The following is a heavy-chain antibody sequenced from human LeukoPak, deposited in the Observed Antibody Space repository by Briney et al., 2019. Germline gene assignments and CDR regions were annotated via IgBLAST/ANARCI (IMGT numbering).Heavy chain of an antibody. CDR1: GGSISNYY. V-gene: IGHV4-59*01. J-gene: IGHJ4*02. Sequence: SETLSLTCTVSGGSISNYYWSWIRQPPGKGPEWIGYIYYSGSTNYNPSLKSRVTISVDTSKNQFSLKLSSVTAADTAVYYCARARTGYPDYWGQGTLVTVSS. CDR2: IYYSGST. D-gene: IGHD3/OR15-3a*01. CDR3: ARARTGYPDY.